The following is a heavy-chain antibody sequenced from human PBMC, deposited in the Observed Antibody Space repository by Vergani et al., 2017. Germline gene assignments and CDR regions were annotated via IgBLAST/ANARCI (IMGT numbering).Heavy chain of an antibody. J-gene: IGHJ4*02. CDR3: ARVGTSSNRDYFDY. D-gene: IGHD2-2*01. Sequence: QVQLVQSGAEVKKPGASVKVSCKASGYTFTDYFMHLVRQAPGQGLEWMGWINPNSGCTNYAQKFQGRVTMTRDTSISTAYMELSNLRSDDTAVYYCARVGTSSNRDYFDYWGQGTLVTVSS. CDR1: GYTFTDYF. CDR2: INPNSGCT. V-gene: IGHV1-2*02.